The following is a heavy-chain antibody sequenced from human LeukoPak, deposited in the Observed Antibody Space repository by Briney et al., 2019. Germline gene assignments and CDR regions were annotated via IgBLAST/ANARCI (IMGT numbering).Heavy chain of an antibody. CDR2: IWYDGSNK. Sequence: PGGSLRLSCAASGFTFSSYGMHWVRQAPGKGLEWVAVIWYDGSNKYYADSVKGRFTISRDNSKNTLYLQMNSLRAEDTAVYYCAREGMEEAYDILTALDAFDIWGQGTMVTVSS. V-gene: IGHV3-33*01. D-gene: IGHD3-9*01. CDR3: AREGMEEAYDILTALDAFDI. CDR1: GFTFSSYG. J-gene: IGHJ3*02.